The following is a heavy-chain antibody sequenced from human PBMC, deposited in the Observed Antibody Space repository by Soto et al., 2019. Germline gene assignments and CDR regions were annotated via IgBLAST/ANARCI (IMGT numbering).Heavy chain of an antibody. CDR3: AGVVRGDCYPLCGADL. J-gene: IGHJ3*01. V-gene: IGHV4-30-4*01. CDR2: IYYSGTT. Sequence: QVQLQESGPGLVKPSQTLSLTCTVSGDSIISGDYYWTWIRQSRGKGLEWIGYIYYSGTTHYNPSLKSRATISIETSKNEFSLRLSSVTAADTAVYYCAGVVRGDCYPLCGADLWGQGTMVTVSS. D-gene: IGHD2-21*02. CDR1: GDSIISGDYY.